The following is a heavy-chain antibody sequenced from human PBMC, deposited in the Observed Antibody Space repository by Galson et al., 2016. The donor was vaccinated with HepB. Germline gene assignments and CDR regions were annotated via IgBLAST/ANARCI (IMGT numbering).Heavy chain of an antibody. CDR2: ISGNSNYV. Sequence: SLRLSCAASGFTFSTYSMNWVRQAPGKGLEWVSSISGNSNYVYHADSVKGRFTISRDIAKNSLYLQMDGLRAEDTALYYCARNLYSGADYSVDYWGQGTLVTVSS. CDR1: GFTFSTYS. J-gene: IGHJ4*02. CDR3: ARNLYSGADYSVDY. V-gene: IGHV3-21*01. D-gene: IGHD4-11*01.